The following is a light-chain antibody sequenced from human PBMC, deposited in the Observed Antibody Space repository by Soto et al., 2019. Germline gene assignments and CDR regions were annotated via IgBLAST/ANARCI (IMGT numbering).Light chain of an antibody. J-gene: IGLJ3*02. CDR1: SSDVGRYNY. CDR3: SSFTSNSTLV. Sequence: QSALTQPASVSGSPGQSITISCTGTSSDVGRYNYVSWYQQHPGNAPKVMVYDVTNRPSGVSNRFSGSKSGNTASLTISGLQGEDEADYYCSSFTSNSTLVFGGGTKLTVL. V-gene: IGLV2-14*03. CDR2: DVT.